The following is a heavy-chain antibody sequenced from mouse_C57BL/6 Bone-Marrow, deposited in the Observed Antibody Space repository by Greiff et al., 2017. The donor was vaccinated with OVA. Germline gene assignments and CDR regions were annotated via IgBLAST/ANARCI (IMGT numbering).Heavy chain of an antibody. Sequence: VQLQQSGAELVKPGASVKVSCKASGYTFTSYWMHWVKQRPGQGLEWIGRIHPSDSATNYNQKFKGKATLTVDKSSSTAYMQLSSLTSEDSAVYYCAGSIYDGYPYAMDYWGQGTSVTVSS. D-gene: IGHD2-3*01. CDR3: AGSIYDGYPYAMDY. V-gene: IGHV1-74*01. CDR1: GYTFTSYW. J-gene: IGHJ4*01. CDR2: IHPSDSAT.